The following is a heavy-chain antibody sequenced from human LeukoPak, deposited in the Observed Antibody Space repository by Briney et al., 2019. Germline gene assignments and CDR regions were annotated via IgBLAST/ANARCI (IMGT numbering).Heavy chain of an antibody. J-gene: IGHJ2*01. V-gene: IGHV4-4*02. CDR1: GGSISRSNW. Sequence: SETLSLTCTASGGSISRSNWWSWVRQPPGKGLEWIGEIYHSGSTNYNPSLKSRVTISVDKSKNQFSLKLSSVTAADTAVYYCAREDYDDSGAWYFDLWGRGTLVTVSS. D-gene: IGHD3-3*01. CDR2: IYHSGST. CDR3: AREDYDDSGAWYFDL.